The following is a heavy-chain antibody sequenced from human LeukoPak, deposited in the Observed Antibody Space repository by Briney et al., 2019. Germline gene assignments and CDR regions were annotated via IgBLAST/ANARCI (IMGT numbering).Heavy chain of an antibody. CDR2: IYHSGST. CDR1: GGSISSSNW. Sequence: SGTLSLTCAVSGGSISSSNWWTWVRQPPGKGLEWIGEIYHSGSTNYNPSLKSRVTISVDKSKNQFSLKLSSVTAADTAVYYCAGSSSWFPSYYYYYYMDVWGKGTTVTVSS. CDR3: AGSSSWFPSYYYYYYMDV. V-gene: IGHV4-4*02. J-gene: IGHJ6*03. D-gene: IGHD6-13*01.